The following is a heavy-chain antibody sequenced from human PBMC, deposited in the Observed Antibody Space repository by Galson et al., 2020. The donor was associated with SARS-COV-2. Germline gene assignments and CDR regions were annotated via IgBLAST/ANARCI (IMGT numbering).Heavy chain of an antibody. CDR1: GYTFTGYY. D-gene: IGHD3-22*01. Sequence: GESLKISCKASGYTFTGYYMHWVRQAPGQGLEWMGWINPNSGGTNYAQKFQGRVTMTRDTSISTAYMELSRLRSDDTAVYYCSRDRGSSGFPSFEHRGRGSLVTVSS. CDR3: SRDRGSSGFPSFEH. V-gene: IGHV1-2*02. CDR2: INPNSGGT. J-gene: IGHJ1*01.